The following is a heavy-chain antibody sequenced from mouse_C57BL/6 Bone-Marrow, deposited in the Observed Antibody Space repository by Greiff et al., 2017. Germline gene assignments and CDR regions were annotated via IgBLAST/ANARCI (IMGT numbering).Heavy chain of an antibody. Sequence: QVHVKQPGAELVKPGASVKMSCKASGYTFTSYWITWVKQRPGQGLEWIGDIYPGSGSTNYNEKFKSKATLTVDTSSSTASMQLISLTSEYSAVYYYASNPCDYWGQGTTLTVSS. V-gene: IGHV1-55*01. D-gene: IGHD6-1*01. CDR1: GYTFTSYW. CDR3: ASNPCDY. CDR2: IYPGSGST. J-gene: IGHJ2*01.